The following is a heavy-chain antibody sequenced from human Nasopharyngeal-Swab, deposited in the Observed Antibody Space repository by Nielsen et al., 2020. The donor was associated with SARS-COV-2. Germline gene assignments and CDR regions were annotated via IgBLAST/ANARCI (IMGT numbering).Heavy chain of an antibody. J-gene: IGHJ5*02. D-gene: IGHD3-10*01. V-gene: IGHV3-15*01. Sequence: WIRQPPGKGLEWVGRIKSKTDGGTTDYAAPVKGRFTISRDDSKNTLYLQMNSLKTEATAVYYCTTELLLWFGEGGSWFDPWGQGTLVTVSS. CDR3: TTELLLWFGEGGSWFDP. CDR2: IKSKTDGGTT.